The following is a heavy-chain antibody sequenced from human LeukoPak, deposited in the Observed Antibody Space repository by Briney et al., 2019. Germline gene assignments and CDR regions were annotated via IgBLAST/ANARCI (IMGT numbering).Heavy chain of an antibody. J-gene: IGHJ3*02. CDR3: ARYGYCSSTSCSDAFDI. Sequence: GSSVKVSCKASGGTFSSYAISWVRQAPGQGLEWMGGIIPIFGTANYAQKFQGRVTITTDESTSTAYMELSSLRSEGTAVYYCARYGYCSSTSCSDAFDIWRQGTMVTVSS. CDR1: GGTFSSYA. D-gene: IGHD2-2*01. CDR2: IIPIFGTA. V-gene: IGHV1-69*05.